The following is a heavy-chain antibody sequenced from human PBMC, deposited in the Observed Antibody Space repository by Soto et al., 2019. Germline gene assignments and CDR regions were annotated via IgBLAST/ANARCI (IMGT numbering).Heavy chain of an antibody. CDR3: ARDLLWFGDIGHYFDY. J-gene: IGHJ4*02. CDR2: ISSSGSTI. V-gene: IGHV3-11*01. Sequence: QVQLVESGGGLVKPGGSLRLSCAASGFTFSDYYMSWIRQAPGKGLEWVSYISSSGSTIYYADSVKGRLTISRDNAKNSLYLQMNRLRAEDTDVYYCARDLLWFGDIGHYFDYWGPGTLVTVSS. D-gene: IGHD3-10*01. CDR1: GFTFSDYY.